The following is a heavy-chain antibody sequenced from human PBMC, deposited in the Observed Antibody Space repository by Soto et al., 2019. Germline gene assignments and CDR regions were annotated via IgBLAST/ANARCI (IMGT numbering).Heavy chain of an antibody. Sequence: SETLSLTCSVSDGSVAGYCWSWIGQPPGKGLEWIGCIDYNGRAHYNPSLTSRVTMSLDTSNNHFSLKLSSVTTTDTAVYYCARGPDHSKVGYWGQGTLVTVSS. V-gene: IGHV4-59*02. D-gene: IGHD4-4*01. J-gene: IGHJ4*02. CDR2: IDYNGRA. CDR3: ARGPDHSKVGY. CDR1: DGSVAGYC.